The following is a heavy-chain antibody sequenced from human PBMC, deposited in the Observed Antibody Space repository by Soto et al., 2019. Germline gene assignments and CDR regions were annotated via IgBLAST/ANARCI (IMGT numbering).Heavy chain of an antibody. CDR2: ISPMFGAA. D-gene: IGHD3-10*01. V-gene: IGHV1-69*19. CDR3: AREVQVHTPAFVY. Sequence: QVQLVQSGAEMKKPGSSVKVSCQSYGGTFNTYAMNWVRQAPGQGPEWMGDISPMFGAANYAPKFQGRVTITADESTGTSYRHLSSLTSEETALYFCAREVQVHTPAFVYWGQGTLVTVSS. CDR1: GGTFNTYA. J-gene: IGHJ4*02.